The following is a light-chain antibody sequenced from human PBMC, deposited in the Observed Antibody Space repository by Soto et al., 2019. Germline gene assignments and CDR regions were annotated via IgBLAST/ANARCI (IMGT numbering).Light chain of an antibody. CDR2: EVR. CDR3: SAYTARSTLV. CDR1: SSDVGSYNR. V-gene: IGLV2-18*02. J-gene: IGLJ3*02. Sequence: QSALTQPPSVSGSPGQSVTISCTGTSSDVGSYNRLSWYQQPPGTAPKLIMYEVRNRPSGISSRFSGSRSGNTASLTISGLQSEDEGDYYCSAYTARSTLVFGGGTKLTVL.